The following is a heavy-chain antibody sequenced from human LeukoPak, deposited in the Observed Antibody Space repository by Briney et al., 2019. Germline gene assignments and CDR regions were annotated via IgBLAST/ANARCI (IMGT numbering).Heavy chain of an antibody. CDR2: IYYSGST. V-gene: IGHV4-39*02. D-gene: IGHD7-27*01. Sequence: PSETLSLTCTVSGGSISSNNYYWGWIRQPPGKGLEWIGSIYYSGSTYNNPSLKSRVTISVDTTKNQFSLKLTSVTAADTAVYYCARDKLGWYFDLWGRGTLVTVSS. CDR3: ARDKLGWYFDL. CDR1: GGSISSNNYY. J-gene: IGHJ2*01.